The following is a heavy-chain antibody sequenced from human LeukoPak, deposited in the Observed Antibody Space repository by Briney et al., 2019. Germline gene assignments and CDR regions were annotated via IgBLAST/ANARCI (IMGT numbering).Heavy chain of an antibody. J-gene: IGHJ4*02. D-gene: IGHD2/OR15-2a*01. V-gene: IGHV3-7*01. CDR2: INQDGSAK. CDR3: AGAIVPVLGSSDYFDH. Sequence: GGSLRLSCAASGFTFNSYWMIWIRQAPGTGLENVANINQDGSAKYYVDSAKGRFTISRDNAKNSLSLQMNSLRAEDTAVYYCAGAIVPVLGSSDYFDHWGQGTLVTVSS. CDR1: GFTFNSYW.